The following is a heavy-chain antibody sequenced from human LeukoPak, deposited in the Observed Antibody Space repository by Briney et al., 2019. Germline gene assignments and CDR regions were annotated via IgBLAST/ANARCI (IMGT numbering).Heavy chain of an antibody. V-gene: IGHV3-66*01. J-gene: IGHJ4*02. CDR2: IYIEGYT. Sequence: GGSLRLSCVVSGFTFSGNHISWVCQAPGKGPEWVSVIYIEGYTYYADPVKGRFTISRDNSKNTVYLQMNSLKPEDTAVYYCVRDPRDGYGHFDYWGQGTLVTVSS. D-gene: IGHD5-24*01. CDR1: GFTFSGNH. CDR3: VRDPRDGYGHFDY.